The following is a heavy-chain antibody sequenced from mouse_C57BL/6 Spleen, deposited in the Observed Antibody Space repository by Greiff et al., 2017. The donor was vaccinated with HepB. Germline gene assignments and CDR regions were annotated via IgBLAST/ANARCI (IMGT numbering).Heavy chain of an antibody. D-gene: IGHD2-4*01. CDR3: ARHDYGENYFDY. J-gene: IGHJ2*01. V-gene: IGHV1-63*01. CDR1: GYTFTNYW. Sequence: QVQLKQSGAELVRPGTSVKMSCKASGYTFTNYWIGWAKQRPGHGLEWIGDIYPGGGYTNYNEKFKGKATLTADKSSSTAYMQFSSLTSEDSAIYYCARHDYGENYFDYWGQGTTLTVSS. CDR2: IYPGGGYT.